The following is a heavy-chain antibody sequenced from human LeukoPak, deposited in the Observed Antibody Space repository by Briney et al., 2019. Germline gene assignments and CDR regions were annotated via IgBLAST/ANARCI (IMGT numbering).Heavy chain of an antibody. D-gene: IGHD4-17*01. CDR2: MYNSGST. J-gene: IGHJ4*02. CDR1: GGSISGSY. CDR3: ARGIESYGDYGY. Sequence: SETLSLTCTVSGGSISGSYWSWIRQPPGKGLEWIAYMYNSGSTNYNPSLKSRVTISIDTSKNQFSLKLSSLTAADTAIYYCARGIESYGDYGYWGQGILVIISS. V-gene: IGHV4-59*01.